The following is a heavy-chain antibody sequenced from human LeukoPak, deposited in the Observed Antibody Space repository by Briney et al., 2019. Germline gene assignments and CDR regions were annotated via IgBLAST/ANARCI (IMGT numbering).Heavy chain of an antibody. CDR3: ARERIIGYVLDAFDI. V-gene: IGHV3-21*01. J-gene: IGHJ3*02. Sequence: PGRSLRLSCAASGFTFSSYSMNWVRQAPGKGLEWVSSISSSSSYIYYADSVKGRFTISRDNAKNSLYLQMNSLRAEDTAVYYCARERIIGYVLDAFDIWGQGTMVTVSS. CDR2: ISSSSSYI. CDR1: GFTFSSYS. D-gene: IGHD5-12*01.